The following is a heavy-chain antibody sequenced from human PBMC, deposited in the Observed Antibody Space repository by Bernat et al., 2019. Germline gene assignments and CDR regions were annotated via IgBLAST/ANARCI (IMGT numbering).Heavy chain of an antibody. Sequence: QVQLVESGGGVVQPGRSLRLSCAASGFTFSSYAMHWVRQAPGKGLEWVAVISYDGSNKYSAAAEDGRFTFSRDNSKNTLYLQMSSLRAEATVVYYCAGTTKSSSWYVLDYWGQGTLVTVSS. CDR1: GFTFSSYA. V-gene: IGHV3-30-3*01. CDR2: ISYDGSNK. CDR3: AGTTKSSSWYVLDY. D-gene: IGHD6-13*01. J-gene: IGHJ4*02.